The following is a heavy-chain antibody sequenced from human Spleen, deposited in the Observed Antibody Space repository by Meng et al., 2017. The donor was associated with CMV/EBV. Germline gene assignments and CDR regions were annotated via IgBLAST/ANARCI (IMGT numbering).Heavy chain of an antibody. CDR1: GFTFSSYW. Sequence: GESLKISCAASGFTFSSYWMHWVRQAPGKGLVWVSRINSDGSSTSYADSVKGRFTISRDNAKNTLFLQMNSLRAEDTALYYCARGSGSGWFMVHWGQGTLVTVSS. CDR3: ARGSGSGWFMVH. J-gene: IGHJ4*02. D-gene: IGHD6-19*01. CDR2: INSDGSST. V-gene: IGHV3-74*01.